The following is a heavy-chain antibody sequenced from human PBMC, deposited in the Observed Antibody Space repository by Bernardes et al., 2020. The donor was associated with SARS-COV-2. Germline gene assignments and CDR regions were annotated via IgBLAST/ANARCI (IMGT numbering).Heavy chain of an antibody. CDR2: IYYSGRT. V-gene: IGHV4-59*02. Sequence: LSLTCSVSGDSVNTYYWSWFRQSPGKGLEWIGYIYYSGRTSYNPSFKSRVTISVDTSKNQFSLNLTSVTAADTAIYYCARYQVVTAFDVWGPGTLVTVSS. D-gene: IGHD2-21*02. J-gene: IGHJ4*02. CDR3: ARYQVVTAFDV. CDR1: GDSVNTYY.